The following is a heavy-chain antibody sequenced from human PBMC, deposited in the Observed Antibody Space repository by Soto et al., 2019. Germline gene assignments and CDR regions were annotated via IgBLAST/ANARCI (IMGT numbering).Heavy chain of an antibody. CDR3: AAATLPGARFYGMDV. V-gene: IGHV4-38-2*01. CDR1: GYSFNSVHF. D-gene: IGHD2-2*01. J-gene: IGHJ6*02. CDR2: LSQNGGT. Sequence: SETLSLTCVVSGYSFNSVHFWGWIRQPPGKGLQWIGSLSQNGGTYRNPSLRSRVTLSVDTSKNQFSLKLTSVTAADAGVYYCAAATLPGARFYGMDVWGQGSTVTVSS.